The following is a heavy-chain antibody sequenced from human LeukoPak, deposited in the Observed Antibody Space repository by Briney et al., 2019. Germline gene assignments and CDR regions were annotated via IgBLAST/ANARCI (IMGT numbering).Heavy chain of an antibody. J-gene: IGHJ4*02. CDR1: GGSISSYY. CDR2: IYYSGST. CDR3: ARDQVLSLDY. V-gene: IGHV4-59*12. Sequence: SETLSLTCTVSGGSISSYYWSWIRQPPGKGLEWIGYIYYSGSTNYNPSLKSRVTISVDTSNNFFSLRLRSVTAADTAVYYCARDQVLSLDYWGQGTLVTVSS.